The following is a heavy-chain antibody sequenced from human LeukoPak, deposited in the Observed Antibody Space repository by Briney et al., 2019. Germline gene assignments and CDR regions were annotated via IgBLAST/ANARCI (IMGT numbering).Heavy chain of an antibody. CDR2: IKQDGSEK. CDR3: ARVGKGIAARPFDY. V-gene: IGHV3-7*01. Sequence: GGSLRLSCAASGFTFSSYWMSWVRQAPGKGLEWVANIKQDGSEKYYVASVKGRFTISRDNAKNSLYLQMNSLRAEDTAVYYCARVGKGIAARPFDYWGQGTLVTVSS. CDR1: GFTFSSYW. J-gene: IGHJ4*02. D-gene: IGHD6-6*01.